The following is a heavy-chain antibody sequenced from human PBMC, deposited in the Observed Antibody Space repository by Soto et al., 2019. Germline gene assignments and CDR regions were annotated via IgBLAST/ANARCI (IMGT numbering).Heavy chain of an antibody. CDR3: AVVMTPLPPQAFDG. J-gene: IGHJ3*01. D-gene: IGHD3-16*01. Sequence: GASVKVSCKASGYTFTGYYMHWVRQAPGQGLEWMGRINPNSGGTNYAQKFQGWVTMTRDTSISTAYMELSRLRSDDTAVYYCAVVMTPLPPQAFDGWGQGTMVTVSS. V-gene: IGHV1-2*04. CDR1: GYTFTGYY. CDR2: INPNSGGT.